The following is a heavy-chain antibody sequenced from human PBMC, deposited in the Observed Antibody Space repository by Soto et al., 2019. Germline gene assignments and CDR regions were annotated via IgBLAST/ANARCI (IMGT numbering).Heavy chain of an antibody. V-gene: IGHV4-34*01. CDR3: ARTPYSGYYGVNFDY. CDR2: INHSRST. J-gene: IGHJ4*02. D-gene: IGHD5-12*01. Sequence: SENLSLTCAVYGRSFSGYYWSWIRQPPGKGLEWIGEINHSRSTNYNPSLKSRVTISVDTSNNQFSLKLSSVTAADTAVYYCARTPYSGYYGVNFDYWGQGTLVTVSS. CDR1: GRSFSGYY.